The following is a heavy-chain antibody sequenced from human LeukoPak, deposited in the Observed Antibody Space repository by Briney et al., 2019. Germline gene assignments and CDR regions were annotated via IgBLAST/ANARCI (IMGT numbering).Heavy chain of an antibody. CDR3: ARLYYYDSSGYSRAFDV. J-gene: IGHJ3*01. Sequence: SGPTLVNPTQTLTLTCTFSGFSLSTGVGVGWFRQPPGKALEWLSLVYWDNDKRYSPSLETRLTITKDTSKNQVVFTMTNMDPVDTATYYCARLYYYDSSGYSRAFDVWGQGTMVTVSS. V-gene: IGHV2-5*02. CDR2: VYWDNDK. D-gene: IGHD3-22*01. CDR1: GFSLSTGVG.